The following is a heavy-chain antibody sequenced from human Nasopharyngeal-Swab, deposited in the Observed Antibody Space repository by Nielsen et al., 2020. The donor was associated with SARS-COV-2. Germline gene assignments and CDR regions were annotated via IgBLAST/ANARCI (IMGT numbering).Heavy chain of an antibody. J-gene: IGHJ4*02. CDR3: ARGRGSSTSMIGY. Sequence: GSLRLSCAASGFTFSNYRMHWVRQAPGKGLVWVSRINGDGSSLNYADFVKGRFTISTDNAKSTLYLEMNSLRAEDTAVYYCARGRGSSTSMIGYWGQGTLVTVSS. V-gene: IGHV3-74*01. CDR2: INGDGSSL. D-gene: IGHD2/OR15-2a*01. CDR1: GFTFSNYR.